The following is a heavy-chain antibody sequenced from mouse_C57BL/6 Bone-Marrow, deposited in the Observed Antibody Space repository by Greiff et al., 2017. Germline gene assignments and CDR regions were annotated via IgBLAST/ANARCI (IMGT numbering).Heavy chain of an antibody. V-gene: IGHV1-74*01. CDR3: AIHDDDWFAY. Sequence: VQLQQPGAELVKPGASVKVSCKASGYTFTSYWMHWVKQRPGQGLEWIGRIHPSDSDTNYNQKFKGKATLTVAKSSSPAYMPRSSLTSEDSAVYYCAIHDDDWFAYWGQGTLVTVSA. J-gene: IGHJ3*01. CDR2: IHPSDSDT. D-gene: IGHD2-4*01. CDR1: GYTFTSYW.